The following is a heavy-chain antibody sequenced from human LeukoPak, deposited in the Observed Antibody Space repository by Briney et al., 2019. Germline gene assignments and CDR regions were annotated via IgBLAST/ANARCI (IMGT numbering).Heavy chain of an antibody. CDR1: GGSISSGSYY. J-gene: IGHJ1*01. Sequence: PSQTLSLTCTVSGGSISSGSYYWSWIRQPAGKGLEWIGRIYTSGSTNYNPSLKSRVTISVDTSKNQFSLKLSSVTAADTAVYYCARATSIAVRGYFQHWGQGTLVTVSS. D-gene: IGHD6-6*01. CDR3: ARATSIAVRGYFQH. V-gene: IGHV4-61*02. CDR2: IYTSGST.